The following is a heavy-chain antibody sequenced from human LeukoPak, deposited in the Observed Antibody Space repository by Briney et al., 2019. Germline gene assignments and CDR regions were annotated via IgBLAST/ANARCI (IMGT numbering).Heavy chain of an antibody. CDR3: AKSDHRGDGFNYDY. D-gene: IGHD5-24*01. J-gene: IGHJ4*02. Sequence: PGGSLRLSCAASGFTFDDHTMHWVRQAPGKGLEWVSLISWDGGVTKYVGSVKGRFTISRDNSKNSLYLQMNSLRTEDTALYYCAKSDHRGDGFNYDYWGQGTLVIVSS. CDR2: ISWDGGVT. CDR1: GFTFDDHT. V-gene: IGHV3-43*01.